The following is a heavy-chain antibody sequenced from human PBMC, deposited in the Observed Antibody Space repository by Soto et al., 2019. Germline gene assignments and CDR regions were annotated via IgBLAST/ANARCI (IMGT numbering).Heavy chain of an antibody. CDR1: GFTFSSYS. J-gene: IGHJ6*02. Sequence: EVQLVESGGGLVKPGGSLRLYCAASGFTFSSYSMNWVRQAPGKGLEWVSSISSSSSYIYYADSVKGRFTISRDNAKNSLYLQMNSLRAEDTAVYYCARDYLVLSKEGAEYYYYGMDVWGQGTTVTVSS. V-gene: IGHV3-21*01. CDR3: ARDYLVLSKEGAEYYYYGMDV. CDR2: ISSSSSYI. D-gene: IGHD2-8*01.